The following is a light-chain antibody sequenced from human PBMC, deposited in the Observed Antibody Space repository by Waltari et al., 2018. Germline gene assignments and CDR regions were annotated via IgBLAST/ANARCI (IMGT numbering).Light chain of an antibody. V-gene: IGKV3D-15*01. Sequence: ETVLTQTPATLSVSPGGTAILSCRASQSVGDNLAWYQQKDGQAPRLLIYGASIRATDIPDRFTGSGSGTDFTLTISSLNSEDVAVYFCQYYNKWPQYTFAQGTKVEIK. CDR1: QSVGDN. CDR2: GAS. CDR3: QYYNKWPQYT. J-gene: IGKJ2*01.